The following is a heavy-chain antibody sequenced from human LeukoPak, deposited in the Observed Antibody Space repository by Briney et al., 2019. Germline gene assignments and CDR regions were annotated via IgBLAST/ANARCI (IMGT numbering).Heavy chain of an antibody. J-gene: IGHJ6*02. V-gene: IGHV3-48*03. CDR1: GFTFSSYE. CDR2: ISSSGSTI. Sequence: GGSLRLSCAASGFTFSSYEMNWVRQAPGKGLEWVSYISSSGSTIYYADSVKGRFTISRDNAKDSLYLQMNSLRAEDTAVYYCAGFGELFHSHIDYYYYYGVDVWGQGTTVTVSS. D-gene: IGHD3-10*01. CDR3: AGFGELFHSHIDYYYYYGVDV.